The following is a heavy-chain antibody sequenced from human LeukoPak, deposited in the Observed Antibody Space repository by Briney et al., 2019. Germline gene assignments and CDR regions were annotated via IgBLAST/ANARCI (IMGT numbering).Heavy chain of an antibody. Sequence: SETLSLTCTVSGGSISSYYWNWIRQPPGKGLEWIGYVDHTGSTKFNPSLNGRVSISRDTSKNFFSLRLRSVTAADTAVYFCARGRVSSSTWYSTYYYFFYMDFWGKGTTVTVSS. CDR3: ARGRVSSSTWYSTYYYFFYMDF. CDR2: VDHTGST. V-gene: IGHV4-59*01. J-gene: IGHJ6*03. CDR1: GGSISSYY. D-gene: IGHD4-11*01.